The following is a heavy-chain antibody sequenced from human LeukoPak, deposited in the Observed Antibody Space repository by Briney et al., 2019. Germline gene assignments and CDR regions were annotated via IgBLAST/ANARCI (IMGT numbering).Heavy chain of an antibody. CDR1: GASFSGYY. Sequence: SETLSLTCAVYGASFSGYYWTWIRQPPGKGLEWIGEINHSGSTNYNPSLKSRVTISVDTSKNQFSLKLTSVTAADTAIYYCARGDFPDYSYYYMDVWGEGTTVTVAS. D-gene: IGHD3-3*01. CDR2: INHSGST. CDR3: ARGDFPDYSYYYMDV. J-gene: IGHJ6*03. V-gene: IGHV4-34*01.